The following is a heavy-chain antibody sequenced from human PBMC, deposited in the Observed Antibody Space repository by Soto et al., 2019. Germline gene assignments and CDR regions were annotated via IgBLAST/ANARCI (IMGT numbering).Heavy chain of an antibody. D-gene: IGHD3-3*01. CDR3: ARESRFLEWLSLNWFDP. CDR1: GDSISNYY. Sequence: SETLSLTCSVSGDSISNYYWNWIRQSPGKGLEWIGYIYYSGSTNYNPSLKSRVTISVDTPKNQFSLKLSSVTAADTAVYYCARESRFLEWLSLNWFDPWGQGTLVTVSS. CDR2: IYYSGST. V-gene: IGHV4-59*12. J-gene: IGHJ5*02.